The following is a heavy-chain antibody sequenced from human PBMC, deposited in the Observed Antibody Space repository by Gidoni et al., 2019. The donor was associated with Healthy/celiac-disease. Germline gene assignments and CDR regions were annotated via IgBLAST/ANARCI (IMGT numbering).Heavy chain of an antibody. CDR1: GFTFSSYA. CDR3: VKNGVVAATCG. J-gene: IGHJ3*01. Sequence: EVQLVESGVGLVQPGGSLRLSCSASGFTFSSYAMHWVRQAPGKGLEYVSAISSNGGSTYYADSVKGRFTISRDNSKNTLYLQMSSLRAEDTAVYYCVKNGVVAATCGWGQGTMVTVSS. D-gene: IGHD2-15*01. V-gene: IGHV3-64D*09. CDR2: ISSNGGST.